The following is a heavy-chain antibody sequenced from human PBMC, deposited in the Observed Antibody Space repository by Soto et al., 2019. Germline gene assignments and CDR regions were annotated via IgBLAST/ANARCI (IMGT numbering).Heavy chain of an antibody. CDR2: TYSGGST. D-gene: IGHD3-16*01. CDR1: GFTVSTKY. CDR3: ARDPWAADY. V-gene: IGHV3-66*01. J-gene: IGHJ4*02. Sequence: EVQLVESGGGLVQPGGSLRLSCAASGFTVSTKYMSWVRQAPGKGLEWVSVTYSGGSTFYADSVRGRFTISRGNSKNTVNLQMNSLRAEDTAVYYCARDPWAADYWGQGTLVTVSS.